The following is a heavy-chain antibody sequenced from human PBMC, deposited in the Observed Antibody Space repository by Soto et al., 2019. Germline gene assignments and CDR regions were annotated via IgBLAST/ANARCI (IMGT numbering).Heavy chain of an antibody. CDR1: GYTLTEFS. CDR2: FHPKDGET. D-gene: IGHD6-19*01. V-gene: IGHV1-24*01. J-gene: IGHJ3*02. CDR3: ARGGITVADSDAFDI. Sequence: EASVKVSCKVSGYTLTEFSMNWVRQAPGKGLEWMGGFHPKDGETLYAQKFQGRVTMTEDTSSDTAYMELSSLRSEDTAIYYCARGGITVADSDAFDIWGQGTMVTVSS.